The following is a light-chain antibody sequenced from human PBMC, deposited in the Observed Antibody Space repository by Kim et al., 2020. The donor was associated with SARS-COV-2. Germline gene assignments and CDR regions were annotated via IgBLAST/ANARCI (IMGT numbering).Light chain of an antibody. CDR2: DVD. Sequence: QSALTQPASVSGSPGQSITISCTGTSSDIGDYNYVSWYQQHPGKVPKVMIYDVDKRPSGVSNRFSGSKSGNTASLTISGLQTEDEADYYCNSYTFNSSWVFGRGTQLTVL. CDR1: SSDIGDYNY. V-gene: IGLV2-14*01. J-gene: IGLJ3*02. CDR3: NSYTFNSSWV.